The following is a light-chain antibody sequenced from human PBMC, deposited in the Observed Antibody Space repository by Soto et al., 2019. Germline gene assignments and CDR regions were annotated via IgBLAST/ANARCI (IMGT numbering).Light chain of an antibody. CDR1: QSVLSGSNNKNY. J-gene: IGKJ4*01. CDR3: KHYVSGPLT. Sequence: DIVMTQSPDSLAVSLGERATINCRSSQSVLSGSNNKNYLAWYQQKPGQPPKLLIFWASTRESGVPDRFSGRGSGTDFTLTINSLHAEDVAVYYCKHYVSGPLTLGGGTKVEIK. CDR2: WAS. V-gene: IGKV4-1*01.